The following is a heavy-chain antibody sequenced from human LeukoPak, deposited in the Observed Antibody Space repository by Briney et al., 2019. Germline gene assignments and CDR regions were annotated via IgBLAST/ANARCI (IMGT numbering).Heavy chain of an antibody. CDR1: GYLLSELS. J-gene: IGHJ4*02. CDR3: TTGMANDYAGNDY. D-gene: IGHD4-17*01. V-gene: IGHV1-24*01. CDR2: FAREVDDT. Sequence: EASVKVSCTVSGYLLSELSIHWVRQTAGKGLEWMAGFAREVDDTIYSENFQGRVTMTEDTSTDTAYMELSSLTFDDTAVYYCTTGMANDYAGNDYWGQGTLVTVSS.